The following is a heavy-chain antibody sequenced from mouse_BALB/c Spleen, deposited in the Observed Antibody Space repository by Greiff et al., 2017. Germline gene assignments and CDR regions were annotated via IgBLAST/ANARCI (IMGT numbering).Heavy chain of an antibody. V-gene: IGHV5-9-4*01. J-gene: IGHJ3*01. D-gene: IGHD2-14*01. CDR3: ARDRGYRYDGAWFAY. Sequence: EVQLQESGGGLVKPGGSLKLSCAASGFTFSSYAMSWVRQSPEKRLEWVAEISSGGSYTYYPDTVTGRFTISRDNAKNTLYLEMSSLRSEDTAMYYCARDRGYRYDGAWFAYWGQGTLVTVSA. CDR1: GFTFSSYA. CDR2: ISSGGSYT.